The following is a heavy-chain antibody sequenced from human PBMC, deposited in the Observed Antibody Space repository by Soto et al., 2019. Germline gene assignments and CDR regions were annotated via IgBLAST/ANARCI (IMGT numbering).Heavy chain of an antibody. J-gene: IGHJ4*02. D-gene: IGHD3-10*01. Sequence: EVQLVESGGGLVQPGGSLKLSCAASGFTFSGSAMHWVRQASGKGLEWVGRIRTKTNNYATEYGASVKGRFTISRDDSKSTAYLQMNSLKTEDTAVYYCGTAPADNYGSGIDYWGQGTLVTVSS. CDR3: GTAPADNYGSGIDY. CDR2: IRTKTNNYAT. V-gene: IGHV3-73*02. CDR1: GFTFSGSA.